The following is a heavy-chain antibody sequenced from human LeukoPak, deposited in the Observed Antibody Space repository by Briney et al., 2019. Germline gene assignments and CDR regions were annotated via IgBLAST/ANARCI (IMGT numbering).Heavy chain of an antibody. V-gene: IGHV3-48*01. Sequence: GGSLRLSCAASGFTFSSYSMNWVRQAPGKGLEWVSYIRSSSNTIYYADSVKGRFTISRDNAKNSLYLQMNSLRAEDTAVYYCARDPHSLDYWGQGTLVTVSS. CDR3: ARDPHSLDY. CDR2: IRSSSNTI. J-gene: IGHJ4*02. CDR1: GFTFSSYS. D-gene: IGHD4-11*01.